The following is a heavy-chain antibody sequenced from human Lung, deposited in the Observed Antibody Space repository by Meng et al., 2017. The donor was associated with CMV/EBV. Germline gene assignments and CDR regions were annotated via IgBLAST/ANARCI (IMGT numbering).Heavy chain of an antibody. Sequence: QVELQESGPGLLKHSQTLSLTCTVSGDSFSHGADYWGWIRQYPVKGLEWVGYIFYSGTTYHNPSLDSRLTMSVDTSKNQFSLRLSSVTAADTAIYYCARTALVTAKNDSWGQGTLVTVSS. CDR2: IFYSGTT. CDR3: ARTALVTAKNDS. J-gene: IGHJ4*02. CDR1: GDSFSHGADY. D-gene: IGHD2-21*02. V-gene: IGHV4-31*03.